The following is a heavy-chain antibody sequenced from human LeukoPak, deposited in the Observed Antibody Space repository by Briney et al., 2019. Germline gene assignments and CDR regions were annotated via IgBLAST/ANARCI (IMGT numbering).Heavy chain of an antibody. CDR3: ARDFENGRGSDY. CDR1: GFPFSRDS. CDR2: ISPDGSAT. D-gene: IGHD3-16*01. V-gene: IGHV3-74*01. Sequence: GGSLRLSCAASGFPFSRDSMHWVRQSPGKGLVWLSRISPDGSATNYADSVKGRFTISRDNAKNTLYLQMNSLRADDTALYYCARDFENGRGSDYWGQGTLVTVSS. J-gene: IGHJ4*02.